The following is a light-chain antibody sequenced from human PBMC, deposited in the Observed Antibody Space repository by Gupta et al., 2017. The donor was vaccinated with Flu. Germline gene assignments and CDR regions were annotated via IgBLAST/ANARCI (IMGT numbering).Light chain of an antibody. CDR3: CSYAGYFTLV. J-gene: IGLJ1*01. CDR1: NSDIGGYNF. Sequence: QSALPQPRSVSGSPGQSVTISCTATNSDIGGYNFVSWYQQHPGKAPKLVTYDVNNRPSGVPDRFSGSKSGNTASLTISGLRTEDEADYYCCSYAGYFTLVFGSGTQVTVL. V-gene: IGLV2-11*01. CDR2: DVN.